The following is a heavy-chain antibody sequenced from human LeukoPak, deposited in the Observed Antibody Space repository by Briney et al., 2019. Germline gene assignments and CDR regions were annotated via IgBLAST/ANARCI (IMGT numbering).Heavy chain of an antibody. J-gene: IGHJ5*02. CDR3: AREVGGSGSYWYNWFDP. Sequence: PGGSLRLSCAASGFTFSSYWMSWVRQAPGKGLEWVANIKQDGSEKYYVDSVKGRFTISRDNAKNSLYLQMNSLRAEDTAVYYCAREVGGSGSYWYNWFDPWGQGTLVTVSS. CDR1: GFTFSSYW. D-gene: IGHD3-10*01. CDR2: IKQDGSEK. V-gene: IGHV3-7*01.